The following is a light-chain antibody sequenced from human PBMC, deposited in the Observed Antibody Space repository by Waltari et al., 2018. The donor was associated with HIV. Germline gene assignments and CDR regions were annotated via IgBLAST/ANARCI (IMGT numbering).Light chain of an antibody. CDR3: NSRDSSGNHLRVV. CDR1: SLRSYY. CDR2: GKN. Sequence: SSELTQDPAVSVALGQTVRITCQGDSLRSYYASWYQQKQGQAPVLVIYGKNNRPSGIPDRFSGSSSGNTASLTITGAQAEDEADYYCNSRDSSGNHLRVVFGGGTKLTVL. J-gene: IGLJ2*01. V-gene: IGLV3-19*01.